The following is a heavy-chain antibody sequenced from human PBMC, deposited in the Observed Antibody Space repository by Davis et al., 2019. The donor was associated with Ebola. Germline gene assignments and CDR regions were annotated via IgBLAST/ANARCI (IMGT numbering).Heavy chain of an antibody. CDR1: GFTFSSYW. Sequence: GESLKISCAASGFTFSSYWMSWVSQAPGKGLEWVANIKQDGSEKYYVDSVKGRFTISRDNAKNSLYLQMNSLRAEDTAVYYCAKDHSDFGDVYGMWAPYGMHVWGHGTTVTVSS. CDR2: IKQDGSEK. J-gene: IGHJ6*02. CDR3: AKDHSDFGDVYGMWAPYGMHV. V-gene: IGHV3-7*03. D-gene: IGHD4-17*01.